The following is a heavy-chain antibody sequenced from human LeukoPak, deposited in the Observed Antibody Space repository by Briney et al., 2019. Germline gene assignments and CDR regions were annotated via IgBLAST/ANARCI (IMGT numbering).Heavy chain of an antibody. CDR1: GYTFSTYW. Sequence: GGSLRLSCAASGYTFSTYWMHWVRQGPGKGLVWVSRINEDGSSTSYAESVRGRFTISRDNAKNTLYLQMNSLRAEDTAVYYCARVAGKVGVHPVDYWGQGTLVTVSS. D-gene: IGHD1-26*01. CDR3: ARVAGKVGVHPVDY. V-gene: IGHV3-74*01. J-gene: IGHJ4*02. CDR2: INEDGSST.